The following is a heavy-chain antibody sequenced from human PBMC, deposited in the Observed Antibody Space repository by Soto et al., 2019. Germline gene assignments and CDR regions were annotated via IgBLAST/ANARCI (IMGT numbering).Heavy chain of an antibody. CDR3: ARVEAVAGVYYFDY. Sequence: EVQLVESGGGLVKPGGSLRLSCAASGFTFSSYSMNWVRQAPGKGLEWVSSISSSSSYIYYADSVKGRFTISRDNAKNSLYLQMNSLRAEDTAVYYCARVEAVAGVYYFDYWGREPWSPSPQ. CDR2: ISSSSSYI. D-gene: IGHD6-19*01. V-gene: IGHV3-21*01. CDR1: GFTFSSYS. J-gene: IGHJ4*02.